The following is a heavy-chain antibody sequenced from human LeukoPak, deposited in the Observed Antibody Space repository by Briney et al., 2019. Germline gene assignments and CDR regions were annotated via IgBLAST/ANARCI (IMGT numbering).Heavy chain of an antibody. CDR1: GLTFTSYG. D-gene: IGHD3-22*01. CDR3: ARDHDYYDSSGEFCDY. J-gene: IGHJ4*02. Sequence: GGSLRLSCAASGLTFTSYGMHWVRQAPGKGLEWVAVIWYDGSNKYYADSVKGRFTISRDNSKNTLYLQMNSLRAEDTAVYYCARDHDYYDSSGEFCDYWGQGTLVTVSS. V-gene: IGHV3-33*01. CDR2: IWYDGSNK.